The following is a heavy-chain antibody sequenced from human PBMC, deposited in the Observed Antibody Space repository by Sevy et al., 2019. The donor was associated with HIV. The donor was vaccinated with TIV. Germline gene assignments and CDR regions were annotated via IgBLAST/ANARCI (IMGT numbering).Heavy chain of an antibody. CDR2: ISSSSSYI. V-gene: IGHV3-21*01. CDR3: ARGPYYYDSSGYYYPFDY. J-gene: IGHJ4*02. D-gene: IGHD3-22*01. CDR1: GFTFSSYS. Sequence: LSLTCAASGFTFSSYSMNWVRQAPGKGLEWVSSISSSSSYIYYADSVKGRFTISRDNAKNSLYLQMNSLRAEDTAVYYCARGPYYYDSSGYYYPFDYWGQGTLVTVSS.